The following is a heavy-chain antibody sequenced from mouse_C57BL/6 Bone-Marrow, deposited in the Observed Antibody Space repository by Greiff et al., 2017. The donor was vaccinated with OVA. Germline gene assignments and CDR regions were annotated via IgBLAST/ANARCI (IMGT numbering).Heavy chain of an antibody. J-gene: IGHJ1*03. CDR1: GISITTGNYR. V-gene: IGHV3-5*01. D-gene: IGHD4-1*01. Sequence: EVKLQESGPGLVKPSQTVFLTCTVTGISITTGNYRWSWIRQFPGNKLEWIGYIYYSGTITYNPSLTSRTTITRDTPKNQFFLEMNSLTAEDTATYYCARGELDWYFDVWGTGTTVTVSS. CDR3: ARGELDWYFDV. CDR2: IYYSGTI.